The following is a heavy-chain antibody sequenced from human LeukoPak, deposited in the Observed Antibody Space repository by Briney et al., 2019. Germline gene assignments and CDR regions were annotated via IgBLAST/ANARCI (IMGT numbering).Heavy chain of an antibody. CDR2: IWYDGSNQ. Sequence: PGRSLRLSCAASAFTFSGYGMHWVRQAPGKGLEWVAVIWYDGSNQYYADSVKGRFTISRDNSKNTVYLQMNSLRAEDTAAYYCARDGYGYNDGNGPSDYWGQGTLVTVSS. CDR3: ARDGYGYNDGNGPSDY. V-gene: IGHV3-33*01. D-gene: IGHD5-18*01. CDR1: AFTFSGYG. J-gene: IGHJ4*02.